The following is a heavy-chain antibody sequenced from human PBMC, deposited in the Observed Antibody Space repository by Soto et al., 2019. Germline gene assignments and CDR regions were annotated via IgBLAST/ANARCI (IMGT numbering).Heavy chain of an antibody. CDR3: ARDHSSSAYYYYGMDV. V-gene: IGHV1-2*04. Sequence: ASVKVSCKASGYTFTGYYMHWVRQAPGQGLEWMGWINPNSGGTNYAQKFQGWVTMTRDTSISTAYMELSRLRSDDTAVYYCARDHSSSAYYYYGMDVWGQGTTVTVSS. CDR2: INPNSGGT. D-gene: IGHD6-13*01. J-gene: IGHJ6*02. CDR1: GYTFTGYY.